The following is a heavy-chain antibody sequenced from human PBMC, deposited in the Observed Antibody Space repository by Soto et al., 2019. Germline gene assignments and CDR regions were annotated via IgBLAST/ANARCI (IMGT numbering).Heavy chain of an antibody. J-gene: IGHJ2*01. Sequence: QVQLQESGPGLVKPSETLSLTCTVSGGSVSSGSYYWSWIRQPPGKGLEWIGYIYYSGSTNYNPSLKSRVTISVDTSKNQFSPKLSSVTAADTAVYYCARDARYDRYFDLWGRGTLVTVSS. V-gene: IGHV4-61*01. CDR3: ARDARYDRYFDL. D-gene: IGHD1-20*01. CDR1: GGSVSSGSYY. CDR2: IYYSGST.